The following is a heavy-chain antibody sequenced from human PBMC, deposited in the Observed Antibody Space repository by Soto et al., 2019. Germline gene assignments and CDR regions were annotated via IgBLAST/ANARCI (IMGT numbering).Heavy chain of an antibody. CDR1: GYTFTGYY. D-gene: IGHD6-19*01. Sequence: ASVKVSCKASGYTFTGYYMHWVRQAPGQGLEWMGWINPNSGGTNYAQKFQGWVTMTRDTSISTAYMELSRLRPDDTAVYYCARDWSGGAVAASNPFDYWGQGTLVTVSS. V-gene: IGHV1-2*04. CDR3: ARDWSGGAVAASNPFDY. J-gene: IGHJ4*02. CDR2: INPNSGGT.